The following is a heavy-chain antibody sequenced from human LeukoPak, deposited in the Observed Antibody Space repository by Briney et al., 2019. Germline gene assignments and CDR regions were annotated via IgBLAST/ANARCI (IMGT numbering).Heavy chain of an antibody. CDR2: ISYDGSNK. CDR3: AKDLPLYSSGWNGGVDY. CDR1: GFTFSSYA. D-gene: IGHD6-19*01. J-gene: IGHJ4*02. Sequence: GGSLRLSCAASGFTFSSYAMHWVRQAPGKGLEWVAVISYDGSNKYYADSVKGRFTISRDNSKNTLYLQMDSLRAEDTAVYYCAKDLPLYSSGWNGGVDYWGQGTLVTVSS. V-gene: IGHV3-30-3*01.